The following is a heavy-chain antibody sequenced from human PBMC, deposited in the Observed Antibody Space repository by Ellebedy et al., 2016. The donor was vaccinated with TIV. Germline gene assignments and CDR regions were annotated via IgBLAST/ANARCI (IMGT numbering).Heavy chain of an antibody. CDR1: GFTFSSFV. J-gene: IGHJ2*01. Sequence: PGGSLRLSCTASGFTFSSFVMAWVRQAPGKGLEWVAVISDEGSHKYYADSVRGRFTISRDNSKNTLYLQMNSLRAEDTAVYYCSKASLEGFWYFDLWGRGTLVTVSS. V-gene: IGHV3-30*18. CDR2: ISDEGSHK. CDR3: SKASLEGFWYFDL. D-gene: IGHD5-24*01.